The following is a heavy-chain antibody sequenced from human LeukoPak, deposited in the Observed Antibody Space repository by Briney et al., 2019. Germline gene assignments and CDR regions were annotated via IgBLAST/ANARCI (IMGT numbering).Heavy chain of an antibody. D-gene: IGHD3-3*01. Sequence: SETLSLTCTVSGGSISSSSYYWGSIRQPPGKGLGWIGSIYYSGSTHHNPSLTSRVNISVDTSKHQFSLKLSSVTAADTAVYYCARRIHGFWSGYYAHWGQGALVTVPS. CDR2: IYYSGST. J-gene: IGHJ4*02. V-gene: IGHV4-39*01. CDR1: GGSISSSSYY. CDR3: ARRIHGFWSGYYAH.